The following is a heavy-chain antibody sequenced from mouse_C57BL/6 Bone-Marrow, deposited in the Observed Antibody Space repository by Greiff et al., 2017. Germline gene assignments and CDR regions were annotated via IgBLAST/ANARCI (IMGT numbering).Heavy chain of an antibody. J-gene: IGHJ2*01. CDR1: GYSITSDY. D-gene: IGHD1-1*01. CDR2: ISYRGST. V-gene: IGHV3-8*01. Sequence: EVMLVESGPGLAKPSQTLSLTCYVTGYSITSDYWNWIRKFPGNKLEYMGYISYRGSTYYNPSLKSRISITLDTSTNQYYLQLKSVTTEYTATYYCARYNYGSREDYFDYWGQGTTLTVSS. CDR3: ARYNYGSREDYFDY.